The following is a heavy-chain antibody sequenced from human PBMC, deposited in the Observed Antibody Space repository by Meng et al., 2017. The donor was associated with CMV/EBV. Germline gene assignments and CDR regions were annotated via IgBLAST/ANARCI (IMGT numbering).Heavy chain of an antibody. CDR3: AKDGGYSSGWYPPQLSYYYYYGMDV. D-gene: IGHD6-19*01. V-gene: IGHV3-21*01. CDR2: ISSSSSYI. CDR1: GFTFSSYS. J-gene: IGHJ6*02. Sequence: GESLKISCAAYGFTFSSYSMNWVRQAPGKGLEWVSSISSSSSYIYYADSVKGRFTISRDNAKNSLYLQMNSLRAEDTAVYYCAKDGGYSSGWYPPQLSYYYYYGMDVWGQGTTVTVSS.